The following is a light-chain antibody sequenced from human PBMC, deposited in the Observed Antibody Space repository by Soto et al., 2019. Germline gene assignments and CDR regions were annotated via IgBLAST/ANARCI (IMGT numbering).Light chain of an antibody. CDR3: QQTFSNLIS. J-gene: IGKJ4*01. CDR1: ESISNY. CDR2: SAS. V-gene: IGKV1-39*01. Sequence: IQLTQSPSSLSASAGDRVTIACRASESISNYLNWYQLKPGEAPKVLIYSASTLRGGVPSRFSGTGSGTDFTLTISSLQPEDVATYFCQQTFSNLISFGGGTKVEI.